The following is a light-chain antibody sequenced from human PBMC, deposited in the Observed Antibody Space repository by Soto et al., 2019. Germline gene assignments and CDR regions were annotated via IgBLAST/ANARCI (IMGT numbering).Light chain of an antibody. V-gene: IGLV1-40*01. CDR1: SSNIGTGYD. Sequence: QSVLTQPPSVSGAPGQRVTISCTGSSSNIGTGYDVHWYQQLPGTAPKLLIYGNTNRPSGVPDRFSGSKSGTSASLAITGLQAEDEADYYCSFCRGGTTSVFGGGTKLTVL. J-gene: IGLJ3*02. CDR2: GNT. CDR3: SFCRGGTTSV.